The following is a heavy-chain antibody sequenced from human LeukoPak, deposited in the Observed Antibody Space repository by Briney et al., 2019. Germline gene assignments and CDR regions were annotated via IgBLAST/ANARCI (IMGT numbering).Heavy chain of an antibody. CDR3: ARDRCSSTSCHLWDYFDY. V-gene: IGHV1-69*05. J-gene: IGHJ4*02. CDR2: IIPIFGTA. Sequence: SVMVSCKASGGTFSSYAISWVRQAPGQGLEWMGRIIPIFGTANYAQKFQGRVTITTDESTSTAYMELSSLRSEDTAVYYCARDRCSSTSCHLWDYFDYWGQGTLVTVSS. D-gene: IGHD2-2*01. CDR1: GGTFSSYA.